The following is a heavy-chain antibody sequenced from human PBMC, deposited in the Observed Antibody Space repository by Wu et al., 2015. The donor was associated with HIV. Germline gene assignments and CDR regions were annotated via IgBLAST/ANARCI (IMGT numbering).Heavy chain of an antibody. CDR2: INPNSGGT. J-gene: IGHJ5*02. CDR1: GYTFIGYY. D-gene: IGHD6-13*01. V-gene: IGHV1-2*02. CDR3: ARERAAAGRKGGCDP. Sequence: QVQLVQSGTEVRKPGASVKVSCKASGYTFIGYYIHWVRQAPGQGLEWMGWINPNSGGTNYAQKFQDRVTMTRDTSIRTAYMEVTRLRSDDTAIYFCARERAAAGRKGGCDPWGQGTLVTVSS.